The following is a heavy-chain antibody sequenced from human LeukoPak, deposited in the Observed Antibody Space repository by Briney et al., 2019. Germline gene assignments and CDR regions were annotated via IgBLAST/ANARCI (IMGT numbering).Heavy chain of an antibody. V-gene: IGHV3-48*02. CDR1: GFTFSSYS. CDR2: ISSSSRTI. D-gene: IGHD6-19*01. J-gene: IGHJ4*02. CDR3: ARDLPPGSSGWYLGY. Sequence: GGSLRRSCAASGFTFSSYSMNWVRQAPGEGLEWVSYISSSSRTIYYADSVKGRFTISRDNAKTSLYLQMDSLRDEDTAVYYCARDLPPGSSGWYLGYWGQGTLVTVSS.